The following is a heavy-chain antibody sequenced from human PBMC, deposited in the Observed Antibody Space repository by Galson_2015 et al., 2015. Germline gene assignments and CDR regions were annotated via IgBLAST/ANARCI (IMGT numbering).Heavy chain of an antibody. Sequence: SLRLSCAASGFTFSSYGMHWVRQAPGKGLEWVAVISYDESNKYYADSVKGRFTISRDNSKNTLYLQMNSLRAEDTAVYYCAKGSRGYYGSGSYYWFDPWGQGTLVTVSS. J-gene: IGHJ5*02. V-gene: IGHV3-30*18. CDR1: GFTFSSYG. CDR3: AKGSRGYYGSGSYYWFDP. CDR2: ISYDESNK. D-gene: IGHD3-10*01.